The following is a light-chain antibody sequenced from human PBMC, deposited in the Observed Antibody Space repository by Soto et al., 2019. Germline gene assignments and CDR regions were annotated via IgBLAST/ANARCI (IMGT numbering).Light chain of an antibody. CDR2: AAS. J-gene: IGKJ5*01. CDR1: QSISSY. Sequence: DIQMTQSPSSLSASVGDRVTITCRASQSISSYLNWYQQKPGKAPKLLIYAASSLQSGVPSMFSGSGSGTDFTLTISSLQPEDFATYYCQQSYSTSITLGQGTRLEIK. V-gene: IGKV1-39*01. CDR3: QQSYSTSIT.